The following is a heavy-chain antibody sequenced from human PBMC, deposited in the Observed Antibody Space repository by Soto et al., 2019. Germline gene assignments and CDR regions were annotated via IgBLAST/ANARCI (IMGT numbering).Heavy chain of an antibody. CDR3: AKDPLQTPLIVGATVHYYGMDV. Sequence: HPGGSLRLSCAASGFTFSSYSMSWFRQAPGKGLEWVSAISGSGGSTYYADSVKGRFTISRDNSKNTLYLQMNSLRAEDTAVYYCAKDPLQTPLIVGATVHYYGMDVWGQGTTVTVSS. J-gene: IGHJ6*02. D-gene: IGHD1-26*01. V-gene: IGHV3-23*01. CDR1: GFTFSSYS. CDR2: ISGSGGST.